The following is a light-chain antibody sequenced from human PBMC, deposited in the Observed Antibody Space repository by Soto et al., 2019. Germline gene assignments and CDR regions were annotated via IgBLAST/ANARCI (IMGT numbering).Light chain of an antibody. CDR3: QQSYSTPYT. CDR2: AAS. J-gene: IGKJ5*01. V-gene: IGKV1-39*01. Sequence: IHMTQSPSCLSASVGDRVTITCRASQSINSYLNWYQQKPGKAPKLLIYAASSLQSGVPSRFSGSGSGTDFTLTISSLQPEDFATYYCQQSYSTPYTFGQGTRLEI. CDR1: QSINSY.